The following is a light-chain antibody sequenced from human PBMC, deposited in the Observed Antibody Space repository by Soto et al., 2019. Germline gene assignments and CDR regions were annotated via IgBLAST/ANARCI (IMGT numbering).Light chain of an antibody. CDR3: QQYNIWPPYT. Sequence: EIVLTQSPGSLSLSPGERATLSCRVSQSVSSSYLVWYQQKPGQAPRLLIYGASTRATGIPARFSGSGSGTEFTLTISGLQSEDFALYYCQQYNIWPPYTFGQGTKVDI. CDR1: QSVSSSY. J-gene: IGKJ2*01. CDR2: GAS. V-gene: IGKV3-15*01.